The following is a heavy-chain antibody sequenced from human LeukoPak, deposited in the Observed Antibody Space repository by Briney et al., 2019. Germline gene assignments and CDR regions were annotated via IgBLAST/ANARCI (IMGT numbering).Heavy chain of an antibody. CDR1: GGTFSSYA. CDR3: ARVGYDFWSGYFDY. J-gene: IGHJ4*02. CDR2: IIPIFGTA. D-gene: IGHD3-3*01. V-gene: IGHV1-69*06. Sequence: ASVKVSCKASGGTFSSYAISWVRQAPGQGLEWMGGIIPIFGTANYAQKFQGRVTITADKSTSTAYMELSSRRSEDTAVYYCARVGYDFWSGYFDYWGQGTLVTVSS.